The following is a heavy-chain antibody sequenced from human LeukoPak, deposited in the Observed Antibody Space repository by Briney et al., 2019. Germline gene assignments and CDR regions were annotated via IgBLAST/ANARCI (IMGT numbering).Heavy chain of an antibody. V-gene: IGHV4-59*01. CDR3: AISTDDYGDYGRYDY. J-gene: IGHJ4*02. CDR2: IYYSGST. D-gene: IGHD4-17*01. Sequence: SETLSLTCTVSGGSLSSYYWSWIRQPPGKGLEWIGYIYYSGSTNYNPSLKSRVTISVDTSKNQFSLRLTSMTAADTAVYYCAISTDDYGDYGRYDYWGQGTLVTVSS. CDR1: GGSLSSYY.